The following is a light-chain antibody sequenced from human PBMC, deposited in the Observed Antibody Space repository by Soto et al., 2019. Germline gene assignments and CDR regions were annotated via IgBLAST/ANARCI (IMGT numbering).Light chain of an antibody. J-gene: IGKJ3*01. Sequence: DIQMTQSPSSLSASVGDRVTITCRASQSISTYLNWYQQKAGLAPKLLIYAASSLQSGVPSRFSGSGSGTDFTLTISSLQPEDFATYYCLQDYNYPLTFGQGTKVDIK. CDR1: QSISTY. CDR2: AAS. V-gene: IGKV1-39*01. CDR3: LQDYNYPLT.